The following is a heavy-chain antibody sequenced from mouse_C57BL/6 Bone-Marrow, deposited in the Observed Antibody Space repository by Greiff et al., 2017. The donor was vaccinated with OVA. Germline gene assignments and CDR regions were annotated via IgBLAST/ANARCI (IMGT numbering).Heavy chain of an antibody. Sequence: VQLQQSGAELVRPGTSVKMSCKASGYTFTNYWIGWAKQRPEQGLEWIGWIDPENGDTEYASKFQGKATITADTSSNTAYLQLSSLTSEDTAVYYCTTPGSFAYWGQGTLVTVSA. CDR2: IDPENGDT. CDR3: TTPGSFAY. V-gene: IGHV14-4*01. D-gene: IGHD1-1*01. J-gene: IGHJ3*01. CDR1: GYTFTNYW.